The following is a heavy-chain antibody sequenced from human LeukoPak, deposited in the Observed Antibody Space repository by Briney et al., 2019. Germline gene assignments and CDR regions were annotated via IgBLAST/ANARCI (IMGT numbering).Heavy chain of an antibody. J-gene: IGHJ3*02. CDR1: GGSFSGYY. Sequence: SETLSLTCAVYGGSFSGYYWSWIRQPPGKGLEWIGEINHSGSTNYNPSLKSRVTTSVDTSKNQFSLELSSVTAADTAVYYCAKILVVPAATDAFDIWGQGTMVTVSS. V-gene: IGHV4-34*01. CDR3: AKILVVPAATDAFDI. CDR2: INHSGST. D-gene: IGHD2-2*01.